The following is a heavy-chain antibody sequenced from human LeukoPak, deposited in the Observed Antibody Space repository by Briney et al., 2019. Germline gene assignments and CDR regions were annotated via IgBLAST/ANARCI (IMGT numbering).Heavy chain of an antibody. D-gene: IGHD2-15*01. CDR3: AKHSGSYFIYSVDS. J-gene: IGHJ4*02. V-gene: IGHV3-23*01. CDR2: ISNTAYNT. CDR1: GFTFISYG. Sequence: GGSLRLSCEASGFTFISYGMSWVRQAPGKGLEWVSTISNTAYNTYYADSVKGRFTISRDNSANTVSLQMNSLRAEDTALYYCAKHSGSYFIYSVDSWGQGTQITVSS.